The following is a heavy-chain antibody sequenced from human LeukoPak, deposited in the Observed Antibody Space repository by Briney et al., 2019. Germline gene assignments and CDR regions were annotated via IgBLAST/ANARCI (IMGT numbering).Heavy chain of an antibody. Sequence: PGGSLRLSCAASGFTFSSYSMNWVRQAPGKGLEWVSSISSSSSYIYYADSVKGRFTISRDNAKNSLYLQMSSLRAEDTAVYYCARGVAAARYDAFDIWGQGTMVTVSS. CDR2: ISSSSSYI. V-gene: IGHV3-21*01. D-gene: IGHD6-13*01. CDR1: GFTFSSYS. CDR3: ARGVAAARYDAFDI. J-gene: IGHJ3*02.